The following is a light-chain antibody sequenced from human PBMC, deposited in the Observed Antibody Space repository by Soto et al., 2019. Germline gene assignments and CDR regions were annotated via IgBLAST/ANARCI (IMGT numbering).Light chain of an antibody. J-gene: IGLJ1*01. CDR2: DVN. Sequence: QSVLTQPRSVSGSPGQSVTISCTGTSSDVGGYNYVSWYQQNPGKAPKLLIHDVNKRPSGVPDRFSGSKSGNTASLTISGLQAEDEAGYHCCSYAGRYSYVVGTGNMVTVL. CDR1: SSDVGGYNY. CDR3: CSYAGRYSYV. V-gene: IGLV2-11*01.